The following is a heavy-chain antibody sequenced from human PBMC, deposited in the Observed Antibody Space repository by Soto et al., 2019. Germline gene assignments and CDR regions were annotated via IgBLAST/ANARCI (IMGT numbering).Heavy chain of an antibody. CDR1: GFTFSSYS. V-gene: IGHV3-48*01. J-gene: IGHJ4*02. CDR2: ISSNSGTM. D-gene: IGHD3-22*01. CDR3: ARDRFYYGSSGYYYFDY. Sequence: EVQLVESGGDLVQPGGSLRLSCAASGFTFSSYSMNWVRQAPGKGLEWVSYISSNSGTMYYADSVKGRFTISRDNAKNXXYLQRNSLRAEDTAVYYCARDRFYYGSSGYYYFDYWGQGTLVTVSS.